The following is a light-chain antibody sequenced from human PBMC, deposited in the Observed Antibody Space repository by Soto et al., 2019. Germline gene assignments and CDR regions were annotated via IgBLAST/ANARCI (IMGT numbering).Light chain of an antibody. Sequence: QSALTQPPSASGSPGQSVTISCAGTSSDVGGYNFVSWYQQHPGKAPKLMIYEVNKRPSGVPDRFSGSKSGNTASLTVSGLQAEDESDYYCSSYTRSDTYVFGTGTKVTVL. CDR1: SSDVGGYNF. V-gene: IGLV2-8*01. CDR2: EVN. J-gene: IGLJ1*01. CDR3: SSYTRSDTYV.